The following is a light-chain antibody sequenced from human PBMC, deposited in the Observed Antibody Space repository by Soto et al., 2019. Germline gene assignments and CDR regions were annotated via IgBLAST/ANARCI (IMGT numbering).Light chain of an antibody. CDR3: QQYGSSPFT. CDR2: GAS. CDR1: QSVSRSY. J-gene: IGKJ5*01. V-gene: IGKV3-20*01. Sequence: DIVLTQSPGTLSLSPGERATLSCRASQSVSRSYLAWYHQKPGQAPRLLIYGASSRATGIPDRFSGGGSGTDFTLTISRLEPEDFAVYYCQQYGSSPFTFGQGTRLEIK.